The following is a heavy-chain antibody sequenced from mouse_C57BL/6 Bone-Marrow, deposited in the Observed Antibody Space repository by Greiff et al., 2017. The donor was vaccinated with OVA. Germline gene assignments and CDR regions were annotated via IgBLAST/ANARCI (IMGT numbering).Heavy chain of an antibody. CDR2: FYPGSGSI. D-gene: IGHD1-1*01. CDR1: GYTFTEST. V-gene: IGHV1-62-2*01. Sequence: VQLQQSGAELVKPGASVKLSCKASGYTFTESTIHWVKQRSGQGLEWIGWFYPGSGSIKYNAKFKDKATLTAAKSSSPVYMELSRLTSEDSAVYFCARHEAYYYGSSYAWFAYWGQGTLVTVSA. J-gene: IGHJ3*01. CDR3: ARHEAYYYGSSYAWFAY.